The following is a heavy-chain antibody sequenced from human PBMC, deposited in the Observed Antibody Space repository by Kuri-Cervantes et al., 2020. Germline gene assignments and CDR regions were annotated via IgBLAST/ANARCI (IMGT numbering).Heavy chain of an antibody. CDR2: IYYSGST. CDR1: GGSIISSSYY. V-gene: IGHV4-39*01. D-gene: IGHD1-26*01. CDR3: ARHGPDVIVGATIHWYFDL. J-gene: IGHJ2*01. Sequence: SETLSLSCTVSGGSIISSSYYWGWIRQPPGKGLKWIGSIYYSGSTYYNPSLKSRVTISVDTSKNQFSLKLSSVTAADTAVYYCARHGPDVIVGATIHWYFDLWGRGTLVTVSS.